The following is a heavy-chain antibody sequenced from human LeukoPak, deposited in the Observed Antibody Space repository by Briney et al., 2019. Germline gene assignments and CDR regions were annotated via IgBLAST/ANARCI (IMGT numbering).Heavy chain of an antibody. CDR1: GGTLSTYE. J-gene: IGHJ4*01. Sequence: GGSLRLSCTIFGGTLSTYEFSCVRQAPGKRPEWISYMSRTADRIDHADSVKGRFTMSRDNAKNSVYLQMNSLRVDDTAIYYCATRLPFTGYKNWGEGTLVTVSS. D-gene: IGHD5-24*01. V-gene: IGHV3-48*03. CDR3: ATRLPFTGYKN. CDR2: MSRTADRI.